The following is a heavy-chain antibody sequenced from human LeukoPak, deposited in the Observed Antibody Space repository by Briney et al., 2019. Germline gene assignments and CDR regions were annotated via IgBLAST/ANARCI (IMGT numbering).Heavy chain of an antibody. V-gene: IGHV3-33*01. J-gene: IGHJ4*02. Sequence: PGGSLRLSCTASGFTFSSYGMHWVRQAPGRGLEWVAAIQYDGSIEYYADSVKGRFTISRGQSKNTLFLQVNSLRAEDTAVYYCARDSCGSPSCFDYWGQGTLVTVSS. CDR2: IQYDGSIE. CDR3: ARDSCGSPSCFDY. CDR1: GFTFSSYG. D-gene: IGHD2-2*01.